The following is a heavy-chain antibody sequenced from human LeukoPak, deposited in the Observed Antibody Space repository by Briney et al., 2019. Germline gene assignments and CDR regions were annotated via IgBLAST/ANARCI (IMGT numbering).Heavy chain of an antibody. V-gene: IGHV3-23*01. CDR3: AKCILTGYYKGYMDV. CDR1: GFTFSIHG. CDR2: IIGSGGST. Sequence: PGGSLRLSCAPSGFTFSIHGMSWVRPAPGKGLEWVSAIIGSGGSTYYADSVKGPFTLSRDNSKNTLYLEMNSRRGEDTAVYYCAKCILTGYYKGYMDVWGKGSTV. D-gene: IGHD3-9*01. J-gene: IGHJ6*03.